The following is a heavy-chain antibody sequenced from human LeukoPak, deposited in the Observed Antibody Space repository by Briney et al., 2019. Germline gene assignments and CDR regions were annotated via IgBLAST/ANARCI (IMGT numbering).Heavy chain of an antibody. CDR3: AKDTLRVVVPAASDY. Sequence: GGSLRLSCAASGFTFSSYAMSWVRQAPGKGLEWVSAISGSGSTYYADSVKGRFTISRDNSKNTLYLQMNSLRAEDTAVYYCAKDTLRVVVPAASDYWGQGTPVTVSS. CDR1: GFTFSSYA. J-gene: IGHJ4*02. CDR2: ISGSGST. D-gene: IGHD2-2*01. V-gene: IGHV3-23*01.